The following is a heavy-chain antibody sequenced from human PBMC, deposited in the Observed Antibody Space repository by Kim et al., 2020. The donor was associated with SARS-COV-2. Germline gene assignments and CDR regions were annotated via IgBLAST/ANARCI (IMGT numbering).Heavy chain of an antibody. CDR1: GGSISSSAYY. CDR3: VAGFDY. CDR2: IYYGGGT. V-gene: IGHV4-39*01. Sequence: SETLSLTCTVSGGSISSSAYYWGWVRQSPGKGLEWIGSIYYGGGTHYNASLQGRVTISVDTSKNQFSLNLNSVTAADTAVYYCVAGFDYWGQGTLVTVSS. D-gene: IGHD3-10*01. J-gene: IGHJ4*02.